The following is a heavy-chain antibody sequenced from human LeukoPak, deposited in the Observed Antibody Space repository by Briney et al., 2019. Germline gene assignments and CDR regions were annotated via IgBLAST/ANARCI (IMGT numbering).Heavy chain of an antibody. Sequence: ASVKVSCKTSGYTFTDYYMHWVRQAPGQGLEWLGWIHPNSGFTNYAQKFQGRVTMTRDTSISTAYMELSRLRSDDTAVYYCASGSSTDYWGQGTLVTVSS. J-gene: IGHJ4*02. CDR2: IHPNSGFT. D-gene: IGHD6-6*01. CDR3: ASGSSTDY. V-gene: IGHV1-2*02. CDR1: GYTFTDYY.